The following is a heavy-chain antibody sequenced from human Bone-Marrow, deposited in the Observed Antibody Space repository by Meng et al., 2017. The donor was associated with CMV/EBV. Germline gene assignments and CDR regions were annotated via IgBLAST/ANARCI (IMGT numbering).Heavy chain of an antibody. Sequence: GGSLRLSCAASGFTFSSYSMNWVRQAPGKGLEWVSSISSSSSYIYYADSVKGRFTISRDNAKNSLYLQMNSLRAEDTAVYYCARDLRFLEWLLSWGYYYYGMDVWGQGTTVTVSS. CDR2: ISSSSSYI. J-gene: IGHJ6*02. D-gene: IGHD3-3*01. CDR3: ARDLRFLEWLLSWGYYYYGMDV. V-gene: IGHV3-21*01. CDR1: GFTFSSYS.